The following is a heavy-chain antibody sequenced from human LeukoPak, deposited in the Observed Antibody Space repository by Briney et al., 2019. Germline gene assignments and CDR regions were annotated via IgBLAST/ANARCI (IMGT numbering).Heavy chain of an antibody. CDR3: ARRGVEGSALFDY. D-gene: IGHD3-10*01. CDR2: IYHSGST. Sequence: TPSGALSLTCAVSGGSISSSNWWSWVRQPPGKGLEWIGEIYHSGSTYYNPSLKSRVTISVDRSKNQFSLKLSSVTAADTAVYYCARRGVEGSALFDYWGQGTLVTVSS. CDR1: GGSISSSNW. J-gene: IGHJ4*02. V-gene: IGHV4-4*02.